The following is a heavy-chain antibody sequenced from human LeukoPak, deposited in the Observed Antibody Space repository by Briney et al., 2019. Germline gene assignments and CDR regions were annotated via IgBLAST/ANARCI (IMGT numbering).Heavy chain of an antibody. D-gene: IGHD5-12*01. Sequence: GPSVNVSCKAYGYTFPSYYMHWVRQAPGQGLEWMGILNPSGGSTSYAQKFQGRVTMTRDTSTGTVYMDLSSLRSEDTAVYYCATGGYDYYYYYVMDVWGQGTTVTVSS. CDR2: LNPSGGST. CDR3: ATGGYDYYYYYVMDV. CDR1: GYTFPSYY. V-gene: IGHV1-46*01. J-gene: IGHJ6*02.